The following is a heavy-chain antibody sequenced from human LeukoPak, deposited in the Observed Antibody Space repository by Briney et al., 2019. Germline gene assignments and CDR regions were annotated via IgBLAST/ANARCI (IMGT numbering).Heavy chain of an antibody. CDR1: GFTFSSYS. CDR2: ISSSSSTI. CDR3: ARVSLELRGSFDY. J-gene: IGHJ4*02. Sequence: PGGSLRLSCAASGFTFSSYSTNWVRQAPGKGLEWVSYISSSSSTIYYADSVKGRFTISRDNAKNSLYLQMNSLRDEDTAVYYCARVSLELRGSFDYWGQGTLVTVSS. D-gene: IGHD1-7*01. V-gene: IGHV3-48*02.